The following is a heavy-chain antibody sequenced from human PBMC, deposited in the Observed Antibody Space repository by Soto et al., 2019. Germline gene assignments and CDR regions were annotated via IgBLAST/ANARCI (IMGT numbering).Heavy chain of an antibody. CDR3: ARDKSSGGWYYLFDI. Sequence: SVKVSCKASGGTFSSYAISWVRQAPGQGLEWMGGIIPIFGTANYAQKFQGRVTITADESTSTAYMELSSLRSEDTAVYYCARDKSSGGWYYLFDIWGQGTTVTVSS. V-gene: IGHV1-69*13. D-gene: IGHD6-19*01. CDR1: GGTFSSYA. J-gene: IGHJ3*02. CDR2: IIPIFGTA.